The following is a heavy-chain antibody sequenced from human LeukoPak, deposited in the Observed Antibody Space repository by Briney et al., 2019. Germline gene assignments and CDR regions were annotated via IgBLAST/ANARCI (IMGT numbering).Heavy chain of an antibody. D-gene: IGHD2-15*01. CDR3: AKGNKPNCSGGSCYQIDY. Sequence: GGSLRLSCAASGFTLSNYAMTWVRQAPGKGLEWISALSTSGGSTYYADSVTGRFTVSRDNSKNTLYLQMNSLRAEDTAVYYCAKGNKPNCSGGSCYQIDYWGQGTLVTVSS. CDR2: LSTSGGST. V-gene: IGHV3-23*01. CDR1: GFTLSNYA. J-gene: IGHJ4*02.